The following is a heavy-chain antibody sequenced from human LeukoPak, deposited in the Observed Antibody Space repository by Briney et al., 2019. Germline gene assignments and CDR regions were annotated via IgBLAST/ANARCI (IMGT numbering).Heavy chain of an antibody. D-gene: IGHD4-17*01. V-gene: IGHV1-2*02. CDR3: ARDNYGTLDY. J-gene: IGHJ4*02. CDR1: GYTFTGYY. CDR2: INPNSGGT. Sequence: ASVKVSCKASGYTFTGYYMHWVRQAPGQGLEWMGWINPNSGGTNYAQKFQGRITMTGHTSISTVYMELDRLTFDDTAEYYCARDNYGTLDYWGQGTLVTVSS.